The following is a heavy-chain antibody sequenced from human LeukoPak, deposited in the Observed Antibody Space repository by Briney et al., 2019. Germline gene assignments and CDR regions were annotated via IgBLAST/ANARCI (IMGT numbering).Heavy chain of an antibody. Sequence: SQTLSLTCTVSGGSISSGSYYWSWIRQPPGKGLEWIGEINHSGSTNYNPSLKSRVTISVDTSKNQFSLKLSSVTAADTAVYYCARPRGCGSSRCNNFDYWGQGTLVTVSS. V-gene: IGHV4-39*07. CDR3: ARPRGCGSSRCNNFDY. CDR1: GGSISSGSYY. J-gene: IGHJ4*02. D-gene: IGHD2-2*01. CDR2: INHSGST.